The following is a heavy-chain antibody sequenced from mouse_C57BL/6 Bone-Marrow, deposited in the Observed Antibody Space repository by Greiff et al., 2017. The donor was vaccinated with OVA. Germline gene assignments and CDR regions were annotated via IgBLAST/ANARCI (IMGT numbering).Heavy chain of an antibody. CDR1: GFTFSSYA. V-gene: IGHV5-4*03. Sequence: EVKLMESGGGLVKPGGSLKLSCAASGFTFSSYAMSWVRQTPEKRLEWVATISDGGSYTYYPDNVKGRFTISRDNAKNTLYLQMSHLTSEDTAMYYCARGDTTGPHYWGQGATLTVSS. J-gene: IGHJ2*01. D-gene: IGHD1-1*01. CDR2: ISDGGSYT. CDR3: ARGDTTGPHY.